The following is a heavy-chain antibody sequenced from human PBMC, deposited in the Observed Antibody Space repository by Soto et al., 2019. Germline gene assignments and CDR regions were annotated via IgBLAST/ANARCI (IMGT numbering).Heavy chain of an antibody. J-gene: IGHJ6*02. CDR1: GGSISSFY. CDR2: IYYSGST. D-gene: IGHD6-13*01. Sequence: SETLSLTCTVSGGSISSFYWSLIRQPPGKGLEWIGYIYYSGSTNYNPSLKSRVTLSVDTSKNQFSLKLSSVTAADTALYYCARRYSSSLDIWGQGTTVTV. V-gene: IGHV4-59*08. CDR3: ARRYSSSLDI.